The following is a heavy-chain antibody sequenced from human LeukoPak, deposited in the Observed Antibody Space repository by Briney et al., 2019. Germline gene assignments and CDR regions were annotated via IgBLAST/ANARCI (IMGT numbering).Heavy chain of an antibody. CDR3: ARGLSPRTLYYYDSSGSPFDY. V-gene: IGHV1-24*01. D-gene: IGHD3-22*01. J-gene: IGHJ4*02. CDR2: FDPEDGET. Sequence: ASVKVSCKVSGYTLTELSMHWVRQAPGKGLEWMGGFDPEDGETIYAQKFQGRVTMTEDTSTDTAYMELSSLRSEDTAVYYCARGLSPRTLYYYDSSGSPFDYWGQGTLVTVSS. CDR1: GYTLTELS.